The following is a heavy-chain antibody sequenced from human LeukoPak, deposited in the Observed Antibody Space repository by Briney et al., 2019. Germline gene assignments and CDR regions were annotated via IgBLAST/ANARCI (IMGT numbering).Heavy chain of an antibody. CDR1: GFTFTTYA. CDR3: TTDDARWELEGY. Sequence: GGSLRLSCAASGFTFTTYAMNWVRQAPGKGLEWISYISSSSSPIYYADSVKGRFTISRDNAKNSLYLQMNSLKTEDTAVYYCTTDDARWELEGYWGQGTLVTVSS. J-gene: IGHJ4*02. V-gene: IGHV3-48*04. CDR2: ISSSSSPI. D-gene: IGHD1-26*01.